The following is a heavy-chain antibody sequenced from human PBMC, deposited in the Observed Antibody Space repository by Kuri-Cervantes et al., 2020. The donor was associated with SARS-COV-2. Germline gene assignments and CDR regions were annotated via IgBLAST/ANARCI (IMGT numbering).Heavy chain of an antibody. D-gene: IGHD1-26*01. CDR2: ISGSGSNT. J-gene: IGHJ5*02. Sequence: GESLKISCAASGFTFSTYAMSWVRQAPGKGLEWVSGISGSGSNTHYADSVKGRFTISRDNSKNTLYLQMNSLRAEDTAVYYCAKEGFISALGGWFDPWGQGTLVTVSS. CDR1: GFTFSTYA. CDR3: AKEGFISALGGWFDP. V-gene: IGHV3-23*01.